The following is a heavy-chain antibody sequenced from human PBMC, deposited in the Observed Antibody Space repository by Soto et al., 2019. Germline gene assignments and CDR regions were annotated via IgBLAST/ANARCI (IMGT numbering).Heavy chain of an antibody. Sequence: EVQLVESGGDLVQPGGSLRLSCAASGFIFSDYTMTWVRQAPGRGLEFVSHISSSGGAIFYAESVKGRFTVSRDNAKNSLYLQMTSLGDDDTAVYFCARDHGGSTWFVGVYYFFGLDVWGQGTAVTVSS. CDR1: GFIFSDYT. CDR3: ARDHGGSTWFVGVYYFFGLDV. CDR2: ISSSGGAI. D-gene: IGHD6-13*01. V-gene: IGHV3-48*02. J-gene: IGHJ6*02.